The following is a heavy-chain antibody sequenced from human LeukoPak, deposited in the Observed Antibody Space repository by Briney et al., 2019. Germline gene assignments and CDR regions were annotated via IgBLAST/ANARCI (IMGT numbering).Heavy chain of an antibody. CDR1: GVTFSGSA. V-gene: IGHV3-73*01. CDR3: TTSTVTTNYYYSSMDV. CDR2: VGTKAKSYTT. Sequence: GGSLKLSCAASGVTFSGSAMHWVRQPSAKGLEWVGRVGTKAKSYTTAYGASVKGRFTISRDDSKNTAYLQMNSLKTEDTAVYYCTTSTVTTNYYYSSMDVWGKGTTVTVSS. D-gene: IGHD4-11*01. J-gene: IGHJ6*03.